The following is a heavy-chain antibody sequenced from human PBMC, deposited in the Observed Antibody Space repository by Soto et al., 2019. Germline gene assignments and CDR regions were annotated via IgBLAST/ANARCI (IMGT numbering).Heavy chain of an antibody. CDR2: IYWDDDK. V-gene: IGHV2-5*02. CDR3: AHVYGGYDNVDY. CDR1: GFSLSTSGVG. J-gene: IGHJ4*02. Sequence: QITLKESGPTLVKPTQTLTLTCTFSGFSLSTSGVGVGWIRQPPGKALEWLALIYWDDDKRYSPSLKSRLTITKDTSKNPVVLTMTNMDPVDTATYYCAHVYGGYDNVDYWGQGTLVTVSS. D-gene: IGHD5-12*01.